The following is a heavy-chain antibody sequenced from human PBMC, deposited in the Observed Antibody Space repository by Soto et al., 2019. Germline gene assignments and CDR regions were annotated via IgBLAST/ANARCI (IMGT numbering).Heavy chain of an antibody. CDR3: ARLGTTPGSDYGMDV. CDR1: GFTFSSYA. CDR2: ISYDGSNK. Sequence: QVQLVESGGGVVQPGRSLRLSCAASGFTFSSYAMHWVRQAPGKGLEWVAVISYDGSNKYYADSVKGRFTISRDNSKNTLYLQMNSLRAEDTAVYYCARLGTTPGSDYGMDVWGQGTTVTVSS. D-gene: IGHD4-17*01. J-gene: IGHJ6*02. V-gene: IGHV3-30-3*01.